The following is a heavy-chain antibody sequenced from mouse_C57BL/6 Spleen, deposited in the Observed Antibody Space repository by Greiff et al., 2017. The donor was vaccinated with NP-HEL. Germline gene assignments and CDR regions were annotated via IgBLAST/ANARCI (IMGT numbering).Heavy chain of an antibody. CDR3: ARPLTASYAMDY. J-gene: IGHJ4*01. CDR1: GFTFSDYG. Sequence: DVMLVESGGGLVKPGGSLKLSCAASGFTFSDYGMHWVRQAPEKGLEWVAYISSGSSTIYYADTVKGRFTISRDNAKNTLFLQMTSLRSEDTAMYYCARPLTASYAMDYWGQGTSVTVSS. D-gene: IGHD4-1*01. CDR2: ISSGSSTI. V-gene: IGHV5-17*01.